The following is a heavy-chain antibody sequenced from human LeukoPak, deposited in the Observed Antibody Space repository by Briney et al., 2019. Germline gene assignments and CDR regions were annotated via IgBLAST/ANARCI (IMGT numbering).Heavy chain of an antibody. CDR3: ARLGPTVVTLDAFDI. CDR2: IYPGDSDT. Sequence: GKSLKISCKGSGYSFSTYWIVRVRQIPGKGLEWMGIIYPGDSDTRYSPSFQGQVTISADKSISTAYLQWSSLKASDTAMYYCARLGPTVVTLDAFDIWGQGTMVTVSS. J-gene: IGHJ3*02. D-gene: IGHD4-23*01. V-gene: IGHV5-51*01. CDR1: GYSFSTYW.